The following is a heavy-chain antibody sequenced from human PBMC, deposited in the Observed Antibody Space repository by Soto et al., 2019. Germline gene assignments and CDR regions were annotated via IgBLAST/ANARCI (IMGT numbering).Heavy chain of an antibody. J-gene: IGHJ4*02. D-gene: IGHD5-12*01. CDR1: GFTFSSYS. CDR3: ARDFWPVDIVV. V-gene: IGHV3-21*01. CDR2: ISSSSSYI. Sequence: VGSLRLSCAASGFTFSSYSMNWVRQAPGKGLEWVSSISSSSSYIYYADSVKGRFTISRDNAKNSLYLQMNSLRAEDTAVYYCARDFWPVDIVVWGQGTLVTVSS.